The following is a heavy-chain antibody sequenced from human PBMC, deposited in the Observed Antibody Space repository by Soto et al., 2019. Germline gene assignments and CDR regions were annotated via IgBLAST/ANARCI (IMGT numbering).Heavy chain of an antibody. CDR3: ARQQPYYDFWSGAYYYYYMDV. V-gene: IGHV4-39*01. Sequence: PSETLSLTCTVSGGSISSSSYCWGWIRQPPGKGLEWIGSIYYSGSTYYNPSLKSRVTISVDTSKNQFSLKLSSVTAADTAVYYCARQQPYYDFWSGAYYYYYMDVWGKGTTVTVSS. J-gene: IGHJ6*03. D-gene: IGHD3-3*01. CDR1: GGSISSSSYC. CDR2: IYYSGST.